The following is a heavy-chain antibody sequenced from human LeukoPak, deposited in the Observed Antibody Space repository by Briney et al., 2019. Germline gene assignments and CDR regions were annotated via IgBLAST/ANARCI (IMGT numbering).Heavy chain of an antibody. CDR3: ARDSTCDYGYYYYYYMDV. D-gene: IGHD4-17*01. CDR1: GFSFRSHG. J-gene: IGHJ6*03. CDR2: ISSSSSYI. V-gene: IGHV3-21*01. Sequence: GGTLRLSCAASGFSFRSHGMNWVRQAPGKGLEWVSGISSSSSYIYYADSVKGRFTISRDNAKNSLYLQMNSLRAEDTAVYYCARDSTCDYGYYYYYYMDVWGKGTTVTISS.